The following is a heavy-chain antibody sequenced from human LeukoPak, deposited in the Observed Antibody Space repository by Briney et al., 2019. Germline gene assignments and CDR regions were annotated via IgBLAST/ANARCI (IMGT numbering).Heavy chain of an antibody. CDR2: ISSSSSYI. J-gene: IGHJ4*02. CDR1: GFTFSSYS. CDR3: AKDYVWSCDY. V-gene: IGHV3-21*03. Sequence: GGSLRLSCAASGFTFSSYSMNWVRQAPGKGLEWVSSISSSSSYIYYADSVKGRFTISRDNAKNSLSLQINSLRGEDTAVYYCAKDYVWSCDYWGPGILVIVSS. D-gene: IGHD3-16*01.